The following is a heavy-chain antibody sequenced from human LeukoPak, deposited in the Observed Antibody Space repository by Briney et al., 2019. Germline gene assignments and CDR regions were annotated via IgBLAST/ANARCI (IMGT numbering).Heavy chain of an antibody. CDR2: IRSKPYGGTT. CDR1: GFTFSSYW. J-gene: IGHJ4*02. CDR3: TRGAGCGSGRRYPIDY. V-gene: IGHV3-49*03. Sequence: PGGSLRLSCAASGFTFSSYWMSWFRQAPGKGLEWVGFIRSKPYGGTTDYAASVKGRFTISRDDSRSIAYLQMNSLKTEDTAVYYCTRGAGCGSGRRYPIDYWGQGTLVTVSS. D-gene: IGHD2-15*01.